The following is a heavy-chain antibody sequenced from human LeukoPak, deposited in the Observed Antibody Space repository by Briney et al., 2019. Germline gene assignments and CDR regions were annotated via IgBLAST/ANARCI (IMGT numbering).Heavy chain of an antibody. CDR1: GYTFTSYD. J-gene: IGHJ4*02. CDR2: MNPNSGNT. D-gene: IGHD1-26*01. CDR3: ARWETVGAIFDY. V-gene: IGHV1-8*01. Sequence: EASVKVSCKASGYTFTSYDINWVRQATGQGLEWMGWMNPNSGNTGCAQKFQGRVTMTRDTSISTAYMELSSLRSEDTAVYYCARWETVGAIFDYWGQGTLVTVSS.